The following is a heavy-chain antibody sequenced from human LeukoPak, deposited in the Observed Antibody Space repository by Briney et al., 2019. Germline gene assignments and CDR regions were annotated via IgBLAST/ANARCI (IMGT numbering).Heavy chain of an antibody. J-gene: IGHJ3*02. D-gene: IGHD4-23*01. V-gene: IGHV1-8*02. Sequence: GASVKVSCKASGYTFTGYYMHWVRQAPGRGLEWMGWINPNSGNTGYAQKFQGRVTMTRNTSISTAYMELSSLRSEDTAVYYCARRLGLRWDLQAFDIWGQGTMVTVSS. CDR3: ARRLGLRWDLQAFDI. CDR1: GYTFTGYY. CDR2: INPNSGNT.